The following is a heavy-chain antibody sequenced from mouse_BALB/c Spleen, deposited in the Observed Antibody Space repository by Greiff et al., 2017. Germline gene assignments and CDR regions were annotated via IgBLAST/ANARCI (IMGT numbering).Heavy chain of an antibody. D-gene: IGHD1-1*01. Sequence: EVQVVESGGGLVKPGGSLKLSCAASGFTFSDYYMYWVRQTPEKRLEWVATISDGGSYTYYPDSVKGRFTISRDNAKNNLYLQMSSLRSEDTAMYYCARDGTTVYFDYWGQGTTLTVSS. CDR1: GFTFSDYY. J-gene: IGHJ2*01. CDR3: ARDGTTVYFDY. CDR2: ISDGGSYT. V-gene: IGHV5-4*02.